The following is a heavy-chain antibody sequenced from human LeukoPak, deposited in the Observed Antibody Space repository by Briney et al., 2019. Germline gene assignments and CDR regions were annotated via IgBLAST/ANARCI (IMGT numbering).Heavy chain of an antibody. Sequence: GGSPRLSCAASGFTVSSNYMSWVRQAPGKGLEWVSVIYSGGSTYYADSVKGRFTISRDNSKNTLYLQMNSLRAEDTAVYYCARGLIWFGELLPFDYWGQGTLVTVSS. CDR3: ARGLIWFGELLPFDY. J-gene: IGHJ4*02. CDR1: GFTVSSNY. V-gene: IGHV3-66*01. CDR2: IYSGGST. D-gene: IGHD3-10*01.